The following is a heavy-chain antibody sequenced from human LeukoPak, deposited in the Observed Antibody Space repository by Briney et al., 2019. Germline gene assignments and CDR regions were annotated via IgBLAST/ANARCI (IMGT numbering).Heavy chain of an antibody. CDR1: GFTFSSYA. CDR3: AKGRAGVPSDAFDI. CDR2: ISYDGSNK. D-gene: IGHD3-10*01. Sequence: GGSLRLSCAASGFTFSSYAMHWVRQAPGKGLEWVAVISYDGSNKYYADSVKGRFTISRDNSKNTLYLQMNSLRAEDTAVYYCAKGRAGVPSDAFDIWGQGTMVTVSS. J-gene: IGHJ3*02. V-gene: IGHV3-30-3*01.